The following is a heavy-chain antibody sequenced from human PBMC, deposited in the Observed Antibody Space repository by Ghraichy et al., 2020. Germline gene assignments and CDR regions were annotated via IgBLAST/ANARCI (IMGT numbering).Heavy chain of an antibody. V-gene: IGHV3-48*02. CDR2: ITASGDIR. Sequence: RGSLRLSCAVSGITLSDPDMKWVRQAPGKGLEFVAHITASGDIRTYADSVSGRFTISRDEAGNSLHLQMNSLRDEDTAVYYCATGGELDTWGQGTLVTVSS. CDR3: ATGGELDT. J-gene: IGHJ5*02. D-gene: IGHD1-26*01. CDR1: GITLSDPD.